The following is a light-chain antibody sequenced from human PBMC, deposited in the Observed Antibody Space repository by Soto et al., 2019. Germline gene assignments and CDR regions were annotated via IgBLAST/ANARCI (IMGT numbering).Light chain of an antibody. CDR1: QTISSW. V-gene: IGKV1-9*01. CDR3: QQLNSYPLN. CDR2: AAS. Sequence: DIQMTHSPSTLSAPAGDGVTITCRASQTISSWLAWYQQKPGKAPKLLIYAASTLQSGVPSRFSGSGSGTEFTLTISSLQPEDFATYYCQQLNSYPLNCGGGNKGDIK. J-gene: IGKJ4*01.